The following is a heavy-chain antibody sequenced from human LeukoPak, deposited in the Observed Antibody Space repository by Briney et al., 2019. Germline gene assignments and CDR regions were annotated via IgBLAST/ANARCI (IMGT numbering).Heavy chain of an antibody. J-gene: IGHJ4*02. Sequence: GASVKVSCKASGYTFTSYDINWVRQAHGQGLEGMGWISAYNGNTNYAQKLQGRVTMTTDTSTSTAYMELRSLRSDDTAVYYCARVVITYDYWGQGTLVTVSS. V-gene: IGHV1-18*01. CDR2: ISAYNGNT. CDR3: ARVVITYDY. D-gene: IGHD3-22*01. CDR1: GYTFTSYD.